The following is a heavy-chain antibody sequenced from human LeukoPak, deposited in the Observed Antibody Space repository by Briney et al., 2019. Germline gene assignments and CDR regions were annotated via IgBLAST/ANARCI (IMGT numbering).Heavy chain of an antibody. V-gene: IGHV3-30*02. J-gene: IGHJ4*02. D-gene: IGHD2-15*01. CDR1: GFTFSSYG. CDR3: AKDMCGGTCSSDY. Sequence: QPGGSLRLSCAASGFTFSSYGMHWVRQAPGKGLEWVAFIRYDGSNKYYADSVKGRFTMSKDNSKKTLYLQMNSLRAEDTAVDYCAKDMCGGTCSSDYWGQGTLVTVSS. CDR2: IRYDGSNK.